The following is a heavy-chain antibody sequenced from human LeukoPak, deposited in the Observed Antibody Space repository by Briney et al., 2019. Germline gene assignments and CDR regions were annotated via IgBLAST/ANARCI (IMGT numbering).Heavy chain of an antibody. J-gene: IGHJ5*02. V-gene: IGHV4-38-2*02. D-gene: IGHD2-2*02. CDR3: ARIVVPAAILNWFDP. CDR1: GYSISSGYY. CDR2: IYHSGST. Sequence: PSETLSLTCTVSGYSISSGYYWGWIRQPPGKGLEWIGSIYHSGSTYYNPPLKSRVTISLDTSKNQSSLKLSSVTAADTAVYYCARIVVPAAILNWFDPWGQGTLVTVSS.